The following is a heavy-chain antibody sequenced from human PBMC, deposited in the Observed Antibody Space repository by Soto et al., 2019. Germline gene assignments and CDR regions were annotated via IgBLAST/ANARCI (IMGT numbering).Heavy chain of an antibody. V-gene: IGHV3-23*01. J-gene: IGHJ4*02. D-gene: IGHD6-19*01. Sequence: PGGSLRLSCAASGFTFSSYAMSWVRQAPGKGLYWVSNISVSGGSTYYADSVKGRFTISRXXSXXTXXLXXNXXRVXDTAVYYCAKRGRGAVAFDYWGQGTLVTVSA. CDR1: GFTFSSYA. CDR3: AKRGRGAVAFDY. CDR2: ISVSGGST.